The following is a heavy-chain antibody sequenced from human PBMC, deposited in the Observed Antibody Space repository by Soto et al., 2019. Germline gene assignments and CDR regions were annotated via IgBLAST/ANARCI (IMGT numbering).Heavy chain of an antibody. V-gene: IGHV1-2*02. CDR2: INPQTVGT. D-gene: IGHD2-2*01. J-gene: IGHJ6*02. Sequence: QVQLVQSGAEVKTPGASVRVSCKASGYTFTGYYIHWVREAPGQGLEWMGWINPQTVGTSYEKKFQGRVTLSRDTSINTAYLELSRLRFDDAAVYFCARERYQVISDGMDVWGQGTTVTVSS. CDR1: GYTFTGYY. CDR3: ARERYQVISDGMDV.